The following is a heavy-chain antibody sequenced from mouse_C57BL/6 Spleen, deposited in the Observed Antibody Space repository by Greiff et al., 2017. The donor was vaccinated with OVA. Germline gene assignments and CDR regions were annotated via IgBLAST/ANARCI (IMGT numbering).Heavy chain of an antibody. CDR2: IYPGDGDT. V-gene: IGHV1-82*01. Sequence: VQLQESGPELVKPGASVKISCKASGYAFSSSWMNWVKQRPGKGLEWIGRIYPGDGDTNYNGKFKGKATLTADKSSSTAYMQLSSLTSEDSAVYFCARLDYYGGAMDYWGQGTSVTVSS. CDR1: GYAFSSSW. J-gene: IGHJ4*01. D-gene: IGHD1-1*01. CDR3: ARLDYYGGAMDY.